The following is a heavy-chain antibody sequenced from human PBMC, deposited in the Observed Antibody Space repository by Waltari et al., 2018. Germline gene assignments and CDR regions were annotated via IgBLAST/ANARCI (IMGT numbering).Heavy chain of an antibody. Sequence: QVQLQESGPGLVTPSETLSLTCAVSGSSIRSGYYWGLLRQPPGKGLEWIGSIYHSGSTYYNPSLKSRVTISVDTSKNQFSLKLSSVTAADTAVYYCANENYGSGSYYIDYWGQGTLVTVSS. D-gene: IGHD3-10*01. CDR2: IYHSGST. J-gene: IGHJ4*02. V-gene: IGHV4-38-2*01. CDR1: GSSIRSGYY. CDR3: ANENYGSGSYYIDY.